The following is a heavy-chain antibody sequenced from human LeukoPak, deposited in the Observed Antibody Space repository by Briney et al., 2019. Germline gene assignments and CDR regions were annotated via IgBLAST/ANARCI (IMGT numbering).Heavy chain of an antibody. J-gene: IGHJ4*02. V-gene: IGHV1-69*04. Sequence: ASVKVSCKASGGTFSSYAISWVRQAPGQGLEWMGRIIPILGIANYAQKLQGRVTITADKSTSTAYMELSSLRSEDTAVYYCARDFYGDPRDYWGQGTLVTVSS. CDR2: IIPILGIA. D-gene: IGHD4-17*01. CDR3: ARDFYGDPRDY. CDR1: GGTFSSYA.